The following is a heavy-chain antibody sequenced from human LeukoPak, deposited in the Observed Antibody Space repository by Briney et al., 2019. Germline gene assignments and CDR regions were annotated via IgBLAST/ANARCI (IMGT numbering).Heavy chain of an antibody. Sequence: GGSLRLSCAASGFTFSNYAMTWVRQAPGKGLEWVSAISGSGGSTYYADSVKGRFSISRDNSKNTLYLQMNSLRAEDTAVYYCAKGCGSYCYYGMDVWGPGTTVTVFS. CDR3: AKGCGSYCYYGMDV. D-gene: IGHD1-26*01. J-gene: IGHJ6*02. CDR1: GFTFSNYA. CDR2: ISGSGGST. V-gene: IGHV3-23*01.